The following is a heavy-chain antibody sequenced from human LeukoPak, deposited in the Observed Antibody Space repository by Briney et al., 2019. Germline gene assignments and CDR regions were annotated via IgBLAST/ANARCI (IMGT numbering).Heavy chain of an antibody. J-gene: IGHJ4*02. CDR3: AKDVYGSGSSPGDY. CDR2: LSYDESNR. Sequence: GGSLRLSCAASGFTFSSYGMHWVRQAPGKGLEWVAVLSYDESNRYYADSVKGRFTISRDKSKKPLYLQMNSLRTEDTAVYYCAKDVYGSGSSPGDYWGQGTLVAVS. D-gene: IGHD3-10*01. V-gene: IGHV3-30*18. CDR1: GFTFSSYG.